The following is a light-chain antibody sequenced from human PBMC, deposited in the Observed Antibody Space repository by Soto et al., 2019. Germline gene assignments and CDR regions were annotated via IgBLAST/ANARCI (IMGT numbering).Light chain of an antibody. CDR1: QNINNW. CDR3: HPHKTDGT. Sequence: EIQRTQYPSTLAASGGSGDTVACRVSQNINNWLAWYQQKPGTAPTLLIYHASTLESGVPSRFSCSRNGTEFILLLSRLHCYDFPPYYDHPHKTDGTVGGGTRLEIK. V-gene: IGKV1-5*01. CDR2: HAS. J-gene: IGKJ5*01.